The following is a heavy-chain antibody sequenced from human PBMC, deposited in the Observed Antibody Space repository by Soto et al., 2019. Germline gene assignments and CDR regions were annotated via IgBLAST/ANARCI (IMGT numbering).Heavy chain of an antibody. CDR3: ARGMDDIVVVPATSYGMDV. D-gene: IGHD2-2*01. CDR2: IIPILGIA. J-gene: IGHJ6*02. Sequence: QVQLVQSGAEVKKPGSSVKVSCKASGGTFSSYTISWVRQAPGQGLEWMGRIIPILGIANYAQKFQGRVTITADKSTSTAYMELSSLRSEHTAVYYCARGMDDIVVVPATSYGMDVWGQGTTVTVSS. CDR1: GGTFSSYT. V-gene: IGHV1-69*02.